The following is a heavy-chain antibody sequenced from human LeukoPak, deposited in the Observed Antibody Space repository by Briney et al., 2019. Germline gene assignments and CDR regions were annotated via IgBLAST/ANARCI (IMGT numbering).Heavy chain of an antibody. CDR1: GFTFSSYG. D-gene: IGHD3-22*01. CDR2: IRYDGSNK. Sequence: GGSLRLSCAASGFTFSSYGMHWVRQAPGKGLEWVAFIRYDGSNKYYADSVKGRFTISRDNSKNTLYLQMNSLRAEDTAVYYCARWDSSGYATTFIDYWGQGTLVTVSS. J-gene: IGHJ4*02. V-gene: IGHV3-30*02. CDR3: ARWDSSGYATTFIDY.